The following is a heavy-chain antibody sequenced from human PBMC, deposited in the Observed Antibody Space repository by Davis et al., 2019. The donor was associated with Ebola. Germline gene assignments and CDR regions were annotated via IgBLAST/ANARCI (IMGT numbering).Heavy chain of an antibody. CDR3: ARVGVGAKIDY. D-gene: IGHD1-26*01. V-gene: IGHV3-73*01. Sequence: GGSLRLSCAASGFTFSGSAMHWVRQASGKGLEWVGRIRSKANSYATAYAASVKGRFTISRDDSKNTLYLQMNSLRAEDTAVYYCARVGVGAKIDYWGQGTLVTVSS. CDR2: IRSKANSYAT. J-gene: IGHJ4*02. CDR1: GFTFSGSA.